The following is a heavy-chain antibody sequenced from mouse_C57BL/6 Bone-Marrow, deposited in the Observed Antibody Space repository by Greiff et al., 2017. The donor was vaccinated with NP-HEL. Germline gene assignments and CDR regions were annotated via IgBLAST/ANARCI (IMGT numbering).Heavy chain of an antibody. D-gene: IGHD1-1*01. J-gene: IGHJ3*01. CDR3: AREAWGSGTY. CDR2: IYPRDGST. Sequence: QVHVKQSGPELVKPGASVKLSCKASGYTFTSYDINWVKQRPGQGLEWIGWIYPRDGSTKYNAKFKGKATLTVDKSSSTAYMELHSLTSEDSAVYFCAREAWGSGTYWGQGTLVTVSA. V-gene: IGHV1-85*01. CDR1: GYTFTSYD.